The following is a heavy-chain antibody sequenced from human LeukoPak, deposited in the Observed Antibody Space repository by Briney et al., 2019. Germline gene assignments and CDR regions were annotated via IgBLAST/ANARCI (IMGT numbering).Heavy chain of an antibody. J-gene: IGHJ4*02. V-gene: IGHV4-34*01. CDR3: ASKKLGNFDY. Sequence: PSETLSLTCAVYGGSFSGYYWSWIRQPPGKGLEWIGEINHSGSTNYNPSLKSRATISVDKSKNQFSLKLSSVTAADTAVYYCASKKLGNFDYWGQGTLVTVSS. D-gene: IGHD7-27*01. CDR1: GGSFSGYY. CDR2: INHSGST.